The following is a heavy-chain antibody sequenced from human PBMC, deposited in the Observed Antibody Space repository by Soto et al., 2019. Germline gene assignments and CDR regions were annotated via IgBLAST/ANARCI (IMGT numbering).Heavy chain of an antibody. D-gene: IGHD3-22*01. CDR1: GFTFADYA. V-gene: IGHV3-43*02. CDR2: INADGSEK. CDR3: AKAKFYYDSSPYDS. J-gene: IGHJ4*02. Sequence: VQMVESGGGVVHPGGSLRLSCEVSGFTFADYAVHWVRQSAGKGLEWVSFINADGSEKYYADSVRGRFTISRDNSKDSFYLQMNSLRLEDTAMYYCAKAKFYYDSSPYDSWGQGTLVTVSS.